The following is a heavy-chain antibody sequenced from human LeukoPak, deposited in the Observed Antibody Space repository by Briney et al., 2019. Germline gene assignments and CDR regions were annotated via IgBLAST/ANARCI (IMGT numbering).Heavy chain of an antibody. CDR1: GFTFSSYG. J-gene: IGHJ4*02. CDR2: IWYDGSNK. Sequence: GRSLRLSCAASGFTFSSYGMHWVRQAPGKGLEWVAVIWYDGSNKYYADSVKGRFTISRDNSKNTLYLQMNSLRAEDTAVYYCAREEYSSSPSLDYWGQGTLVTVSS. CDR3: AREEYSSSPSLDY. V-gene: IGHV3-33*01. D-gene: IGHD6-6*01.